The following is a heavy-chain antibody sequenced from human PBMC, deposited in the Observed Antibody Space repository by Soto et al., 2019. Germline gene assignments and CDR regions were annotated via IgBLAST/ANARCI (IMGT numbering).Heavy chain of an antibody. V-gene: IGHV2-5*02. CDR2: IYWDDDK. CDR1: GFSLSTTGVA. CDR3: AHILRYSYGHYYFDF. J-gene: IGHJ4*02. Sequence: SGPTLVNPTQTLTLTCTFSGFSLSTTGVAVGWIRQPPGKALEWLALIYWDDDKRYSPSLKSRLTITKDTSKNQVVLTMTNMDPVDTATYYCAHILRYSYGHYYFDFRGQGTLDPVSS. D-gene: IGHD5-18*01.